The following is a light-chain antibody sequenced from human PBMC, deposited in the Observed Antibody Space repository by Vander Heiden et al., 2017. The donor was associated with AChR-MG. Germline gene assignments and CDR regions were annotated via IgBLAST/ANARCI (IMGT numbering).Light chain of an antibody. Sequence: EIVMTQSQITLSVSPGERATLSCRASQTVSSNLAWYQQKPGQAPRLLIYGASPRATGIPARFSGSGSGTDFTLTISSLQSEDFAVYYCQQYNYWYTFGQGTKLEIK. CDR1: QTVSSN. J-gene: IGKJ2*01. CDR3: QQYNYWYT. CDR2: GAS. V-gene: IGKV3-15*01.